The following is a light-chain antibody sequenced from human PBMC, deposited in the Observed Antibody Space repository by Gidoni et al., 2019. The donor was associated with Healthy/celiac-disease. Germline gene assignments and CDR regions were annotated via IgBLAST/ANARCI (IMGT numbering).Light chain of an antibody. V-gene: IGKV1-39*01. CDR1: QSISSY. CDR3: QQRYSTPTYT. J-gene: IGKJ2*01. CDR2: AAS. Sequence: EIQMTQSPSSLSASVGDRVTITCRASQSISSYLNWYQQKPGKAPKLLIYAASSLQSGVPSRFSGSGSGTDFTLTISSLLPADFATYYCQQRYSTPTYTFGQGTKLEIK.